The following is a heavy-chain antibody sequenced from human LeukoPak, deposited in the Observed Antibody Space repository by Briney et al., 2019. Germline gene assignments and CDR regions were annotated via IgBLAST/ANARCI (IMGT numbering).Heavy chain of an antibody. J-gene: IGHJ4*02. Sequence: GGSLRLSCAASGFTFSSFEMHWLRQAPGKGLEWVSYISSSGDTLYYANSMKGRFTISRDNAKNSLYLQMNSLRAEDTAVYYCVGADYDILTGYYIDYWGQGTLVTVSS. V-gene: IGHV3-48*03. D-gene: IGHD3-9*01. CDR1: GFTFSSFE. CDR3: VGADYDILTGYYIDY. CDR2: ISSSGDTL.